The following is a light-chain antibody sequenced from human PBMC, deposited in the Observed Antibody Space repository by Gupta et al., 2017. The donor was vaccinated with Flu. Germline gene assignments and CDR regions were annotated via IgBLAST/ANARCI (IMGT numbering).Light chain of an antibody. J-gene: IGLJ3*02. CDR3: SSYPSSRTLERG. CDR1: SSDVGGYNY. CDR2: EVS. V-gene: IGLV2-14*01. Sequence: QSALTQPASVSGSPGQSITISCTGTSSDVGGYNYVSWYQQHPGKAHKLMCYEVSNRPSGVSKRFAVSKSGNTASLTITGLQAEDEADYYCSSYPSSRTLERGFGGGTKLTVL.